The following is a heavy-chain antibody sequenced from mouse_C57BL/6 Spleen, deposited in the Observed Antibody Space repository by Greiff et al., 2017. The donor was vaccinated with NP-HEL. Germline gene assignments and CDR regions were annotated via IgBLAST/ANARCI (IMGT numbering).Heavy chain of an antibody. J-gene: IGHJ1*03. CDR3: ARRYYGSNYWYFDV. Sequence: QVHVKQSGAELVKPGASVKISCKASGYAFSSYWMNWVKQRPGKGLEWIGQIYPGDGDTNYNGKFKGKATLTADKSSSTAYMQLSSLTSEDSAVYFCARRYYGSNYWYFDVWGTGTTVTVSS. CDR1: GYAFSSYW. V-gene: IGHV1-80*01. D-gene: IGHD1-1*01. CDR2: IYPGDGDT.